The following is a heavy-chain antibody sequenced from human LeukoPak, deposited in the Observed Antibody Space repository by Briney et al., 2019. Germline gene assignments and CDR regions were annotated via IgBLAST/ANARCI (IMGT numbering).Heavy chain of an antibody. CDR3: ARDVIRVGPFDAFDI. V-gene: IGHV4-4*07. CDR1: GGSSSSYY. CDR2: IYNSGTT. J-gene: IGHJ3*02. Sequence: SETLSLTCTVSGGSSSSYYWTWVRQPAGKGLEWIGRIYNSGTTDYNPSLKSRVTMSVDTSKNQFSLKLSSVTAADTAVYYCARDVIRVGPFDAFDIWGQGTMVTVSS. D-gene: IGHD3-16*01.